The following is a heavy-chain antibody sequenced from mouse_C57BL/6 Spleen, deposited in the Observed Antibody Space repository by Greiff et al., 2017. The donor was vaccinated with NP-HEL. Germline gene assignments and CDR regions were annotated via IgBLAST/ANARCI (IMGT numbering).Heavy chain of an antibody. D-gene: IGHD2-12*01. J-gene: IGHJ2*01. V-gene: IGHV1-85*01. Sequence: QVQLQQSGPELVKPGASVKLSCKASGYTFTSYDINWVKQRPGQGLEWIGWIYPRDGSTQYNEKFKGKATLTVDTSSSTAYMELHSLTSEDSAVYFCARDYSFYFDYWGQGTTLTVSS. CDR1: GYTFTSYD. CDR3: ARDYSFYFDY. CDR2: IYPRDGST.